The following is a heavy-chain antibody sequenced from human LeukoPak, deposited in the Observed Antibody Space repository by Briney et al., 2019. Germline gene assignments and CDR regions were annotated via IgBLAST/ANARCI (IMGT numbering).Heavy chain of an antibody. CDR1: GGSISSYY. Sequence: SETLSLTCTVSGGSISSYYWSLIRQPPGKGLEWIGYIYYSGSTNYNPSLKSRVTISVDTSKNQFSLKLSSVTAADTAVYYCARVPNWFDPWGQGTLVTVSS. CDR2: IYYSGST. CDR3: ARVPNWFDP. J-gene: IGHJ5*02. V-gene: IGHV4-59*01.